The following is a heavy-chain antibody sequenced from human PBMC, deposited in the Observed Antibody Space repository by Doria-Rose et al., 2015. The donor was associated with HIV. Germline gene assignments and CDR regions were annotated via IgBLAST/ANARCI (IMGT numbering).Heavy chain of an antibody. CDR1: GVSLSSPGMG. J-gene: IGHJ4*02. V-gene: IGHV2-26*01. CDR2: IFSHDER. CDR3: ARIKSSRWYHKYSFDF. D-gene: IGHD6-13*01. Sequence: QITLKESGPVLVKPTETLTLTCTVSGVSLSSPGMGVSWIRQPPGKALEWLANIFSHDERSYNTSLKIRLTISRATSTSQLVLTMTDMDPVDTATYYCARIKSSRWYHKYSFDFWGQGTLVIVSA.